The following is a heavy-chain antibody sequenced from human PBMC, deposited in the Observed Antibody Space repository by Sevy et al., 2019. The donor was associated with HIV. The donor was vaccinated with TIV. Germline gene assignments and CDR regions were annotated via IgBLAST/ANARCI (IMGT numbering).Heavy chain of an antibody. V-gene: IGHV1-24*01. CDR2: FDPEDGKR. Sequence: ASVKVSCKVCGYTLTKLSVHWVRQVRGKGLEWMGSFDPEDGKRIYAQKFQGRFTMTEDTSTDTGYLDLNSLRSEDSAVYFCATTKDYYESSGDPFDYWGQGTLVTVSS. CDR3: ATTKDYYESSGDPFDY. CDR1: GYTLTKLS. D-gene: IGHD3-22*01. J-gene: IGHJ4*02.